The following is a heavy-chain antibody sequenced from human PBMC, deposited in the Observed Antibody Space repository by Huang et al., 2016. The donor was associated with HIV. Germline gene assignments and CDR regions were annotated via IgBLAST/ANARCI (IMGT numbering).Heavy chain of an antibody. D-gene: IGHD5-18*01. J-gene: IGHJ3*02. CDR3: ARAKDTWDAYDI. V-gene: IGHV3-30-3*01. CDR2: ISNDGSNN. CDR1: GFPFNNHA. Sequence: QVQLVESGGGVVQPGRSLRLSCAASGFPFNNHAMPWVRQAPGKGLDWVAGISNDGSNNYDADSVKGRFTISRDSSKSTLFLHMTSLRTEDTAVYYCARAKDTWDAYDIWGQGTMVIVSS.